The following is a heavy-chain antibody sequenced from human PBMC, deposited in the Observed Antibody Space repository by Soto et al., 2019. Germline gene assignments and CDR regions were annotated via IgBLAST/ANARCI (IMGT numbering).Heavy chain of an antibody. CDR2: IYYSGST. Sequence: PSETLSLTCTVSGGSISSGDYYWSWIRQPPGKGLEWIGYIYYSGSTYYNPSLKSRVTISVDTSKNQFSLKLSSVTAADTAVYYCVRGRGSGYWGFDYWGQGTLVTVSS. V-gene: IGHV4-30-4*01. CDR1: GGSISSGDYY. CDR3: VRGRGSGYWGFDY. J-gene: IGHJ4*02. D-gene: IGHD3-22*01.